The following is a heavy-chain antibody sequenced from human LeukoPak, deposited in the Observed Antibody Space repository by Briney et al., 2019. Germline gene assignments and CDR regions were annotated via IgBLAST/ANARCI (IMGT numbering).Heavy chain of an antibody. Sequence: PSETLSLTCAVSGGSISSDIYSWTWIRQPPGKGLEWIGYMYHSGSTYSNPSLKSRVTISVDRSKNQFSLKLSSVTAADTAVYYCAIGDRLMSGSDAFDMWGQGTMVTVSS. D-gene: IGHD3-3*01. CDR3: AIGDRLMSGSDAFDM. V-gene: IGHV4-30-2*01. CDR2: MYHSGST. J-gene: IGHJ3*02. CDR1: GGSISSDIYS.